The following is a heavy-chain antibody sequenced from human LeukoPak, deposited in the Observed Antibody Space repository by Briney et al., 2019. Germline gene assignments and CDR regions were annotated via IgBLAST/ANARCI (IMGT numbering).Heavy chain of an antibody. Sequence: GASVKVSCKVSGYILTELSMHWVRQAPGKGLEWMGGFDSEHGETIYAQKFQGRVTMTRDTSTSTVYMELSSLRSEDTAVYYCASGGPYYYGSGSYLNWFDPWGQGTLVTVSS. CDR1: GYILTELS. CDR3: ASGGPYYYGSGSYLNWFDP. CDR2: FDSEHGET. J-gene: IGHJ5*02. V-gene: IGHV1-24*01. D-gene: IGHD3-10*01.